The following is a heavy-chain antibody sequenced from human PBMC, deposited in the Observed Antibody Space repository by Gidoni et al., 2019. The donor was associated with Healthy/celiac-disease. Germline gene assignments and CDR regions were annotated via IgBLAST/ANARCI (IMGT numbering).Heavy chain of an antibody. J-gene: IGHJ4*02. Sequence: QVQLVESGGGGVQPGRSLRLSCAASRFTFRSYAMHWVRQAPGKGLEWVAVISYDGSNKYYADSVKGRFTISRDNSKNTLYLQMNSLRAEDTAVYYCARDPAVTIFGVALNWGQGTLVTVSS. CDR1: RFTFRSYA. D-gene: IGHD3-3*01. V-gene: IGHV3-30*04. CDR2: ISYDGSNK. CDR3: ARDPAVTIFGVALN.